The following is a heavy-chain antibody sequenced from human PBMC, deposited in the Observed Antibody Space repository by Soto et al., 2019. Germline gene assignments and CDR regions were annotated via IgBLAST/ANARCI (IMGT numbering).Heavy chain of an antibody. CDR2: INSDESST. Sequence: GGSLRLSCAASGFSISSHWMHWVRRAPGKGLEWVSRINSDESSTSYGDSVKGRFTISRDNAKNMLYLQMNSLRAEDTAVYYCAREVAPTTLPPSSLMDVWGQGTTVTVS. D-gene: IGHD2-2*01. V-gene: IGHV3-74*01. J-gene: IGHJ6*02. CDR1: GFSISSHW. CDR3: AREVAPTTLPPSSLMDV.